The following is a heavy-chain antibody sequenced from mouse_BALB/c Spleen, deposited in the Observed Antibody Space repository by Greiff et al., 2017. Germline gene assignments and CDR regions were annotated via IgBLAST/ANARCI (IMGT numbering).Heavy chain of an antibody. V-gene: IGHV1-4*01. CDR3: ARHGYDRGYAMDY. CDR1: GYTFTSYT. CDR2: INPSSGYT. J-gene: IGHJ4*01. Sequence: SGAELARPGASVKMSCKASGYTFTSYTMHWVKQRPGQGLEWIGYINPSSGYTNYNQKFKDKATLTADKSSSTAYMQLSSLTSEDSAVYYCARHGYDRGYAMDYWGQGTSVTVSS. D-gene: IGHD2-2*01.